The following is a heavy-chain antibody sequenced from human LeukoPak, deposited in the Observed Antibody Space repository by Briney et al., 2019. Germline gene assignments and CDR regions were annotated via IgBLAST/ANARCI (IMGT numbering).Heavy chain of an antibody. Sequence: SETLSLTCAVSGGSISSSNWWSWVRQPPGNGLEWIGEIYHSGSTNYNPSLTSRVTISVDKSKNQFSLKLSSVTAADTAVYYCARVRGWHPGRYYFDYWGQGTLVTVSS. CDR1: GGSISSSNW. V-gene: IGHV4-4*02. CDR2: IYHSGST. J-gene: IGHJ4*02. D-gene: IGHD6-19*01. CDR3: ARVRGWHPGRYYFDY.